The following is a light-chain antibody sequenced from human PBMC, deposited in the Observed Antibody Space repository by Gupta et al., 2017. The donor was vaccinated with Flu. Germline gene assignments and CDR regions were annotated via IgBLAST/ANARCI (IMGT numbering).Light chain of an antibody. Sequence: QPMLTQPPSVSGAPGQRVTISCTGSSSNIGAGYAVHWYQQLPGTAPKLLIFGNNNRPSGVPDRFSGSRSGTSAALVITGLQAEDEADYYCQSCDNSRSGRVFGGGTKLTVL. CDR1: SSNIGAGYA. V-gene: IGLV1-40*01. CDR2: GNN. J-gene: IGLJ3*02. CDR3: QSCDNSRSGRV.